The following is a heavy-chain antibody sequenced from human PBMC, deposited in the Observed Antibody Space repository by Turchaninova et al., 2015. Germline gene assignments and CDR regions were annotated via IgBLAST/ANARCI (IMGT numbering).Heavy chain of an antibody. D-gene: IGHD2-2*01. Sequence: QVQLQEXXXGLXXPSETLTLXCXVSXXSIXTDYSWRWIRQPPGTGLELLGNISHSGNTHYNPPLKTRVTRSLDTSRNQISRQLTAVTAADTAMYCCAGQKNSYCSGNTCYPYYFDSWGRGTLVTVSS. V-gene: IGHV4-38-2*01. CDR2: ISHSGNT. CDR1: XXSIXTDYS. J-gene: IGHJ4*02. CDR3: AGQKNSYCSGNTCYPYYFDS.